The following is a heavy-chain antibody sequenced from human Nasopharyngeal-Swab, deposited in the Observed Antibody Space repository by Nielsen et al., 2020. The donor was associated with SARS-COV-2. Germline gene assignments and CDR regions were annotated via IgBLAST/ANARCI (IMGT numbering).Heavy chain of an antibody. J-gene: IGHJ2*01. CDR3: ARVVPFLLRRRGHWYFDL. Sequence: GESLKIPCAGSGFTLSSYDMNWVRQAPGKGLEWVSYISSRGSTIYYADPVQGRFTIPRDNAKNSLYLQMNSLRAEDTAVYYCARVVPFLLRRRGHWYFDLWGRGTLVTVSS. D-gene: IGHD3-3*02. CDR2: ISSRGSTI. CDR1: GFTLSSYD. V-gene: IGHV3-48*03.